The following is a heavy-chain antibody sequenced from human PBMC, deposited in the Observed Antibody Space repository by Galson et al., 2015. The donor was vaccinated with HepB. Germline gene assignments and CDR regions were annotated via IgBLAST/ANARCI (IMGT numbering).Heavy chain of an antibody. J-gene: IGHJ6*02. Sequence: LSLTCTVSGGSISSYYWSWIRQPAGKGLEWIGRIYTSGSTNYNPSLKSRVTMSVDTSKNQFSLKLSSVTAADTAVYYCARVRGFGELSWTYYYYGMDVWGQGTTVTVS. CDR1: GGSISSYY. CDR2: IYTSGST. CDR3: ARVRGFGELSWTYYYYGMDV. V-gene: IGHV4-4*07. D-gene: IGHD3-10*01.